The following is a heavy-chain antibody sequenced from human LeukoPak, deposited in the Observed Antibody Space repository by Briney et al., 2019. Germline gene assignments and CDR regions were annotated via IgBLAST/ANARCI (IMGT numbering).Heavy chain of an antibody. Sequence: GGSLRLSCAASGFTFGDYSMNWVRQAPGKGLEWVSSISSSGTYIYYADSMKGRFTISRDNAKNSLYLQMNSLRAEDTAVYYCARELLMDTTLEGDFDYWGQGTLVTVSS. CDR3: ARELLMDTTLEGDFDY. J-gene: IGHJ4*02. V-gene: IGHV3-21*01. CDR2: ISSSGTYI. CDR1: GFTFGDYS. D-gene: IGHD5-18*01.